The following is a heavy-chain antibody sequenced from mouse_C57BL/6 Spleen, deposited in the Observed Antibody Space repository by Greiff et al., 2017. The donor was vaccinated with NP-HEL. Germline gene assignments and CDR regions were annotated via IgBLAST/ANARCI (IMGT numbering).Heavy chain of an antibody. J-gene: IGHJ4*01. Sequence: QVQLQQPGAELVRPGTSVKLSCKASGYTFTSYWMHWVKQRPGQGLEWIGVIDPSDSYTNYNQKFKGKATLTVDTSSSTAYMQLSSLTSEDSAVYYCARSILRSHYYAMDYWGQGTSVTVSS. V-gene: IGHV1-59*01. CDR3: ARSILRSHYYAMDY. D-gene: IGHD1-1*01. CDR1: GYTFTSYW. CDR2: IDPSDSYT.